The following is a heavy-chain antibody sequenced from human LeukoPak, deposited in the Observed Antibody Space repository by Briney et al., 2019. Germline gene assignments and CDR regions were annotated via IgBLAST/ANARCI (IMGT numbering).Heavy chain of an antibody. V-gene: IGHV3-30*02. J-gene: IGHJ4*02. CDR3: AKENTRDGYRHFHY. Sequence: PGGSLRLSCTASGFTFSSYGMQWVRQAPGKGLEWVACIRYDENTKYYADSVKGRFTVSRDNSENTLFLQINSLRAEDTAVYYCAKENTRDGYRHFHYWGRGTLVTVSS. CDR1: GFTFSSYG. CDR2: IRYDENTK. D-gene: IGHD5-24*01.